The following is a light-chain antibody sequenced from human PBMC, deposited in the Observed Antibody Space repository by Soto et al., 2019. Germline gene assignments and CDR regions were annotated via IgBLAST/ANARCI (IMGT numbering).Light chain of an antibody. CDR3: QQYGNSSPLT. CDR2: GAS. J-gene: IGKJ4*02. V-gene: IGKV3-20*01. CDR1: QSVSSTY. Sequence: EIVLTQSPGTLSLSPGERATLSCRASQSVSSTYLAWYQQKPGQGPRLLIYGASSRATGIPDRFSGSGSGKDVTLTISRLETEDFAVYYCQQYGNSSPLTFGGGTKVEIK.